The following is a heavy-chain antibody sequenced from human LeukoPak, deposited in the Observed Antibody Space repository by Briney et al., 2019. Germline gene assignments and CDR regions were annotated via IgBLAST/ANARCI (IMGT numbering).Heavy chain of an antibody. CDR2: ISGSGGST. J-gene: IGHJ4*02. CDR3: AKAQFIGEQQLGHY. D-gene: IGHD6-13*01. CDR1: GFTFSSYA. Sequence: PGGSLRLSCAASGFTFSSYAMSWVRQAPGKGPEWVSAISGSGGSTYYADSVKGRFTISRDNSKNTLYLQMNSLRAEDTAVYYCAKAQFIGEQQLGHYWGQGTLVTVSS. V-gene: IGHV3-23*01.